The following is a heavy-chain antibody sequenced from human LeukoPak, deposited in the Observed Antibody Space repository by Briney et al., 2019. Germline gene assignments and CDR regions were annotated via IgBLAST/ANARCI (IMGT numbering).Heavy chain of an antibody. CDR3: ARSGYLGPDY. V-gene: IGHV3-48*03. CDR1: GFTFSSFE. Sequence: GGSLRLSCAASGFTFSSFEMNWVRQAPGKGLEWVSYISSSGSTIYFADSVRGRFTTSRDNAKNSLYLQMNSLRADDTAVYYCARSGYLGPDYWGQGTPVIVSS. CDR2: ISSSGSTI. J-gene: IGHJ4*02. D-gene: IGHD2-2*01.